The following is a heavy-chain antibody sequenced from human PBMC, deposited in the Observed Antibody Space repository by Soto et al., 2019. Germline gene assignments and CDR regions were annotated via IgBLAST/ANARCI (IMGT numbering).Heavy chain of an antibody. D-gene: IGHD1-7*01. V-gene: IGHV4-59*01. CDR2: IYYSGST. J-gene: IGHJ6*02. CDR1: GGSISSYY. Sequence: SETLSLTCTVSGGSISSYYWSWIRQPPGKGLEWIGYIYYSGSTNYNPSLKSRVTISVDTSKNQFSLKLSSVTAADTAVYYCARASRTTWFDHYYYGMDVWGQGTTVTVSS. CDR3: ARASRTTWFDHYYYGMDV.